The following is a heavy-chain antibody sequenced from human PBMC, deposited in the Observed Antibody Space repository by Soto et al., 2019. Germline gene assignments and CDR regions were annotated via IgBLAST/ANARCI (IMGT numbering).Heavy chain of an antibody. Sequence: QVQLQESGPGLVKPSQTLSLTCTVSGGSISSGDYYWSWIRQPPGKGLEWIGYLYYSGSTYYNPSLKSRVTISVDPSKHQFSLKLSSVTAADTAVYYCARSIAALHWYFDLWGRGTLVTVSS. CDR1: GGSISSGDYY. J-gene: IGHJ2*01. CDR3: ARSIAALHWYFDL. CDR2: LYYSGST. D-gene: IGHD6-6*01. V-gene: IGHV4-30-4*01.